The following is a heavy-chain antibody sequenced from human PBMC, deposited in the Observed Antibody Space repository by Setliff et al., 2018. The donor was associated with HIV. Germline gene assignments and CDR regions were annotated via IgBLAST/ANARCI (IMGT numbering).Heavy chain of an antibody. Sequence: SVKVSCKASGFTFTSSAMQWVRQARGQRLEWIGWIVVGSDNTNYAQKFQERVTITRDLSTSTAYMELSSLRSEDTAVYYCATSTSRFFWNGFYQGGFGSRNSHSFENWGRGTLVTVSS. V-gene: IGHV1-58*02. CDR1: GFTFTSSA. CDR2: IVVGSDNT. CDR3: ATSTSRFFWNGFYQGGFGSRNSHSFEN. D-gene: IGHD3-3*01. J-gene: IGHJ4*02.